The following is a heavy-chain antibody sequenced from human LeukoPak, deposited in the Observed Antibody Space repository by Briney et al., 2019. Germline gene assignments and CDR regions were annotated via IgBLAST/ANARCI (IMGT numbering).Heavy chain of an antibody. V-gene: IGHV3-11*04. CDR2: ISSSGSTI. CDR3: VKEVAAAAPYFDY. Sequence: GGSLRLSCAASGFTFSDYYMSWIRQAPGKGLEWVSYISSSGSTIYYADSVKGRFTISRDNAKNSLYLQMNSLRTEDTAVYYCVKEVAAAAPYFDYWGQGILVTVSS. CDR1: GFTFSDYY. J-gene: IGHJ4*02. D-gene: IGHD6-25*01.